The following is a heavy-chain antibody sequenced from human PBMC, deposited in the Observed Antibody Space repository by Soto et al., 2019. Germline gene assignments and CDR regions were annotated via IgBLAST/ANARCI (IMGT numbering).Heavy chain of an antibody. CDR3: AREYSSGWSGY. Sequence: QVHLVQSGAEVKKPGSSVKVSCKASGGTFSTSGISWVRQAPGQGLEWVGRIVPLLGTANYAQRFQGRVTSTADESTSTAYRELSSLRSEDTAVYYCAREYSSGWSGYCGQGTLVAVSS. CDR1: GGTFSTSG. D-gene: IGHD6-19*01. V-gene: IGHV1-69*01. J-gene: IGHJ4*02. CDR2: IVPLLGTA.